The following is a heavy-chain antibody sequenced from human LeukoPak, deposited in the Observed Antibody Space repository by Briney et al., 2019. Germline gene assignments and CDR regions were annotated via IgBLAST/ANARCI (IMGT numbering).Heavy chain of an antibody. D-gene: IGHD2-2*01. CDR3: ARHRSCISTTCYAGAVNY. Sequence: SETLSRTCTVSGGSISSSSYYWGWIRQPPGKGLEWIGRIYYSGSTYYNPSLRSRVTISVDTSKNQFSLKLSSVTAADTAVYYCARHRSCISTTCYAGAVNYWGQGTLVTVSS. CDR2: IYYSGST. V-gene: IGHV4-39*01. CDR1: GGSISSSSYY. J-gene: IGHJ4*02.